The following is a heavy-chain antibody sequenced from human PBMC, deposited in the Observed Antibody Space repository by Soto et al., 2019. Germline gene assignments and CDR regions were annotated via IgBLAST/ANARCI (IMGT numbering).Heavy chain of an antibody. CDR3: ARDLAYCGGDCYPIDY. V-gene: IGHV1-18*01. CDR1: GYTFTSNG. CDR2: ISAYNGHT. D-gene: IGHD2-21*02. J-gene: IGHJ4*02. Sequence: QVQLVQSGAEVKKPGASVKVSCKASGYTFTSNGISWVRQAPGQGLEWMGWISAYNGHTNYAQTLQGRVTMTTDTSTSTAYMELRSLRSDDTAVYYCARDLAYCGGDCYPIDYWGQGTLVTVSS.